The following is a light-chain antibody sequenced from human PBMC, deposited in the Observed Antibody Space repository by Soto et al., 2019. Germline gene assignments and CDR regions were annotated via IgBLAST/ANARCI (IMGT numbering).Light chain of an antibody. J-gene: IGLJ3*02. V-gene: IGLV1-51*01. Sequence: QSVLTQPPSVSAAPGQKVTISCSGSGSNIGTNYVSWYQQLPGTAPKLLIYDNNKRPSGIPDRFSGSKSGTSATLTISGLQAEDEADYYCCSYAGSYTFWVFGGGTKVTVL. CDR1: GSNIGTNY. CDR3: CSYAGSYTFWV. CDR2: DNN.